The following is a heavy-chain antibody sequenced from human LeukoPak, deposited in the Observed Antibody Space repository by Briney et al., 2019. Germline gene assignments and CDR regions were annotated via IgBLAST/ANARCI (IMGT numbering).Heavy chain of an antibody. CDR2: IDHTGIT. V-gene: IGHV4-59*01. D-gene: IGHD2-15*01. CDR1: DDSITLYY. J-gene: IGHJ5*02. CDR3: ARDRIWFDP. Sequence: SETLSLTCSVSDDSITLYYWSWIRQPPGKGLEWIGYIDHTGITNYNPSLNSRVTISRDTSKNHFSLELSSATAADTAVYYCARDRIWFDPWGQGTLVTVSS.